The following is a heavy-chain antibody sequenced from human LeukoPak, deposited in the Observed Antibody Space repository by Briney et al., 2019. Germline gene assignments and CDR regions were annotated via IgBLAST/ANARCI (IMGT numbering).Heavy chain of an antibody. Sequence: PSETLSLTCTVSGGSITSGSYYWGWIRQPPGKGLEWIGDINYSGSTYYNASLRSRVTMSVDTSRSQFSLKLTSVTAADTAVYDCARRYSSGSNYFDYWGQGTLATVSP. V-gene: IGHV4-39*01. CDR2: INYSGST. J-gene: IGHJ4*02. D-gene: IGHD2-15*01. CDR3: ARRYSSGSNYFDY. CDR1: GGSITSGSYY.